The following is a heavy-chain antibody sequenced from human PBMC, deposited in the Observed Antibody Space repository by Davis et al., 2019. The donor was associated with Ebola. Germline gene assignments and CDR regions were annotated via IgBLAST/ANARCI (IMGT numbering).Heavy chain of an antibody. Sequence: SLSLSCAASGFTFDDYAMHWVRHAPGKGLEWVSGSSWNSGSIGYADSVKGRFTISRDNAKNSLYLQMNSLRAEDTALYYCAKDIHYYYGMDVWGQGTTVTVAS. CDR2: SSWNSGSI. V-gene: IGHV3-9*01. J-gene: IGHJ6*02. CDR1: GFTFDDYA. CDR3: AKDIHYYYGMDV.